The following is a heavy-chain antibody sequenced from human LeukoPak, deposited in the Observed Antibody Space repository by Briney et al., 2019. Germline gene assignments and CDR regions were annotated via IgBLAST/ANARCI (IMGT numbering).Heavy chain of an antibody. CDR1: GFTFSDYY. CDR3: ARDLGHHIAVAGTEVDY. D-gene: IGHD6-19*01. J-gene: IGHJ4*02. V-gene: IGHV3-11*01. Sequence: GGSLRLSCAASGFTFSDYYMGWIRQAPGKGLEWVSYISSSGSTIYYADSVKGRFTISRDNAKNSLYLQMNSLRAEDTAVYYCARDLGHHIAVAGTEVDYWGQGTLVTVSS. CDR2: ISSSGSTI.